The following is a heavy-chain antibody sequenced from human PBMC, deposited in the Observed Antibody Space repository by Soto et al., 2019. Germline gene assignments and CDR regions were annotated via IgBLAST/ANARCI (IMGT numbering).Heavy chain of an antibody. Sequence: LETLSLTCTVSGGSVSSTSYYWTWIRQPPGKGLEWIGYIHYSGSTNYNPSLQSRVTISVDTSKNHFSLELTSVTAADTAVDYCAREWEHLYGDYWGKGPLVTVS. CDR2: IHYSGST. CDR3: AREWEHLYGDY. D-gene: IGHD1-26*01. V-gene: IGHV4-61*01. CDR1: GGSVSSTSYY. J-gene: IGHJ4*02.